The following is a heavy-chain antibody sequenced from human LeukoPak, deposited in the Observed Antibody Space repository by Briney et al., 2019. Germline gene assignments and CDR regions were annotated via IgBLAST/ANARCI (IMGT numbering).Heavy chain of an antibody. CDR3: ARADRLDGGPYLIGP. V-gene: IGHV1-2*02. Sequence: GASVKVSRKTSGYSFTDYYMHWVRQAPGQGLEWMGWINPNSGGTSSAQKFQGRVTMTRDTSITTVYMEVSWLTSDDTAIYYCARADRLDGGPYLIGPWGQETLVTVSS. D-gene: IGHD2-21*01. CDR1: GYSFTDYY. CDR2: INPNSGGT. J-gene: IGHJ5*02.